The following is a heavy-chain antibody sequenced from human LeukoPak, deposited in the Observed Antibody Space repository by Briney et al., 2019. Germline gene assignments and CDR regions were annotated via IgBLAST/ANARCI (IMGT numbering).Heavy chain of an antibody. CDR3: ARVSDYYGSGNYQKQFDY. CDR1: GFTFSSYT. Sequence: GGSLRLSCVASGFTFSSYTMNWVRQAPGKGLEWVSSISSTSTYIYYADSLKGRFTISRDSAKNALYLQMNSLRAEDTAMYYCARVSDYYGSGNYQKQFDYWGQGTLVTVSS. D-gene: IGHD3-10*01. CDR2: ISSTSTYI. V-gene: IGHV3-21*01. J-gene: IGHJ4*02.